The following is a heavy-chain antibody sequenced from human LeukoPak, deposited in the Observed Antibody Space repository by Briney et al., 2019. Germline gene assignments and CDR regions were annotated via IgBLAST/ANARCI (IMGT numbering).Heavy chain of an antibody. V-gene: IGHV4-34*01. D-gene: IGHD3-22*01. CDR3: ARKGRYDSSGWGYYYYYMDV. J-gene: IGHJ6*03. CDR1: GGSFSGYY. CDR2: INHSGST. Sequence: SETLSLTCAVYGGSFSGYYWSWIRQPPGKGLEWIGEINHSGSTNYNPSLKSRVTISVDTSKNQFSLKLSSVTAADTAVYYCARKGRYDSSGWGYYYYYMDVWGKGTTVTVSS.